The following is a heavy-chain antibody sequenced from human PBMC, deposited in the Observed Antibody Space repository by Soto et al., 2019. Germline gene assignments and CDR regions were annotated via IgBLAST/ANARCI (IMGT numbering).Heavy chain of an antibody. V-gene: IGHV4-30-4*01. Sequence: QVQLQESGPGLVKPSQTLSLTCTVSGGSISSGNYYWSWIRQPPGKGLEWIGFISYSGTTHYSASLRSPVYISVDTSKNQFSLDLSSVTAADTAVYYCATMGTPVTGLYYFDYWGQGPLVTVSS. J-gene: IGHJ4*02. CDR2: ISYSGTT. CDR3: ATMGTPVTGLYYFDY. CDR1: GGSISSGNYY. D-gene: IGHD4-17*01.